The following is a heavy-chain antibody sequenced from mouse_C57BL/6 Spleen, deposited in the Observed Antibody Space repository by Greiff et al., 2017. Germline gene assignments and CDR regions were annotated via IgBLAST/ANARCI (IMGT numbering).Heavy chain of an antibody. J-gene: IGHJ4*01. V-gene: IGHV1-72*01. CDR2: IDPNSGGT. CDR1: GYTFTSYW. CDR3: ARPELSPYYYAMDY. Sequence: VQLQQPGAELVKPGASVKLSCKASGYTFTSYWMHWVKQRPGRGLEWIGRIDPNSGGTKYNEKFKSKATLTVDKPSSTAYMQLSSLTSEDSAVYYCARPELSPYYYAMDYWGQGTSVTVSS. D-gene: IGHD3-3*01.